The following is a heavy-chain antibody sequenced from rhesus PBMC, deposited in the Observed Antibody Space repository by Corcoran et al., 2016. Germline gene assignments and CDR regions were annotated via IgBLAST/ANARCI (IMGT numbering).Heavy chain of an antibody. D-gene: IGHD3-3*01. CDR3: ASNQVLDWLSFDY. CDR2: SYGSGGSN. Sequence: QVQLQASGPGLVKPSEPLSLTCAVSGGSISGYYYWSWLRQPPGKGLGWIGSSYGSGGSNYLNPSLKSRVTLSVDTSKNQFSLKLSSVTAADTAVYYCASNQVLDWLSFDYWGQGVLVTVSS. J-gene: IGHJ4*01. V-gene: IGHV4S14*01. CDR1: GGSISGYYY.